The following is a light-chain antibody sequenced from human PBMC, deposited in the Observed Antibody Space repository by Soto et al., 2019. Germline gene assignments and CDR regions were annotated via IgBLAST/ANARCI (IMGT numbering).Light chain of an antibody. J-gene: IGKJ1*01. CDR2: GAS. CDR1: QSVSSN. CDR3: LQHYSAPWT. Sequence: EIVMTQSPATLSVSPGERATLSCRASQSVSSNLAWYQQKPGQAPRLLIYGASTRATGIPARFSGSGSGSEFTLTISSLQAEDFATYFCLQHYSAPWTFGQGTKVDIK. V-gene: IGKV3-15*01.